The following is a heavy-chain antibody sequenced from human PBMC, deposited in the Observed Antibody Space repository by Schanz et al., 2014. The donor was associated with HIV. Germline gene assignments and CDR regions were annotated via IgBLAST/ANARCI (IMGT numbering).Heavy chain of an antibody. CDR2: FNVMLGKI. D-gene: IGHD6-19*01. CDR1: GGTFRSNA. V-gene: IGHV1-69*01. CDR3: ASGRRSGIGWRMDV. Sequence: QVQLVQSGAEVKKTGSSVKVSCKASGGTFRSNAITWVRQAPGQGLEWIGHFNVMLGKINSAQKFQGRVSMTADPSTNTAYMEMRGLRFEDTAVYYCASGRRSGIGWRMDVWGQGTTVSVSS. J-gene: IGHJ6*02.